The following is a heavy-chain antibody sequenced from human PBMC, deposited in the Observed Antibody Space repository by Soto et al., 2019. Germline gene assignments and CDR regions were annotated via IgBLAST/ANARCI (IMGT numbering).Heavy chain of an antibody. CDR1: GLTFSIYF. CDR2: IKQDGSEK. CDR3: ARLRGVTDADLYFDL. V-gene: IGHV3-7*01. Sequence: EVQLVESGGGLVQPGGSLRLSCAASGLTFSIYFMSWVRQAPGKGLEWVANIKQDGSEKYYGDSVKGRFTVSSDNAKNSVYLQMNSLRAEDTAVYFCARLRGVTDADLYFDLWGRGTLVTVSS. J-gene: IGHJ2*01. D-gene: IGHD2-21*02.